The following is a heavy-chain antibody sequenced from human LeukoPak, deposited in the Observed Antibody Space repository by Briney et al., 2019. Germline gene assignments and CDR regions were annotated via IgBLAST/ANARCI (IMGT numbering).Heavy chain of an antibody. J-gene: IGHJ4*02. CDR2: ISTAGDT. CDR3: ARGRVGTGGDIDY. Sequence: GGSLRLSCAASGFTFSTYDMLWVRQTTGKGLEWVSVISTAGDTYYPGSVKGRFTISRENAKNSLYLQMNSLNAGDTAVYFCARGRVGTGGDIDYWGQGTLVTVSS. CDR1: GFTFSTYD. D-gene: IGHD3-10*01. V-gene: IGHV3-13*04.